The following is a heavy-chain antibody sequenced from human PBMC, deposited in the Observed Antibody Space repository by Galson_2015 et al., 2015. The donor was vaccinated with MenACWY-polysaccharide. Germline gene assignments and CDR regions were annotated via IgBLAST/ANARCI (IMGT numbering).Heavy chain of an antibody. CDR2: ILNDGSKK. V-gene: IGHV3-30*03. D-gene: IGHD2-2*01. Sequence: SLRLSCAASGFSFSGYGIHWIRQTPGKGLEWVAVILNDGSKKYYADSVKGRFTVSRDNSKKTLYLQMNSLRAEDTAVYYCARDSCSTTSCEEETYYYYMDVWGKGTTVTVSS. J-gene: IGHJ6*03. CDR3: ARDSCSTTSCEEETYYYYMDV. CDR1: GFSFSGYG.